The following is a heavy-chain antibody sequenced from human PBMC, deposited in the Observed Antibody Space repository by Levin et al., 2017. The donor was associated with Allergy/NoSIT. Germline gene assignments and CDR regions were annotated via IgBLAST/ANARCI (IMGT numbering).Heavy chain of an antibody. Sequence: GGSLRLSCAASGFTFSSYSMNWVRQAPGKGLEWVSSISSSGTYIYYADSLKGRFTISRDNAKNSLYLQMNSLRAEDTAVYYCASSKQTAMLTDWYFDLWGRGTLVTVSS. V-gene: IGHV3-21*01. CDR1: GFTFSSYS. CDR2: ISSSGTYI. D-gene: IGHD5-18*01. J-gene: IGHJ2*01. CDR3: ASSKQTAMLTDWYFDL.